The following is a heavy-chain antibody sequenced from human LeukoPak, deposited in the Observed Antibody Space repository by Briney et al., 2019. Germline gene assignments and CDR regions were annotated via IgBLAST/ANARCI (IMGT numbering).Heavy chain of an antibody. Sequence: GGSLRLSCAASGLTFSDYWMYWVRQAPGKGLEWVANIKYDGSEKYYVDSVKGRFTISRDNSKNTLYLQMNSLRAEDTAVYYCAKDVAAFPDYWGQGTLVTVSS. V-gene: IGHV3-7*03. D-gene: IGHD6-13*01. CDR1: GLTFSDYW. CDR2: IKYDGSEK. CDR3: AKDVAAFPDY. J-gene: IGHJ4*02.